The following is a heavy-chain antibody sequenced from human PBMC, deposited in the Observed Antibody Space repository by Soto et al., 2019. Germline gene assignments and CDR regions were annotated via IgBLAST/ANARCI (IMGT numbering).Heavy chain of an antibody. Sequence: GASVKVSCKASGYTFTSYGISWVRQAPGQGLEWMGWISAYNGNTNYAQKLQGRVTMTTDTSTSTAYMELRSLRSDDTAVYYCARHIVVVTATPSFDLWGQGILVTVSS. J-gene: IGHJ5*02. CDR3: ARHIVVVTATPSFDL. D-gene: IGHD2-21*02. V-gene: IGHV1-18*01. CDR2: ISAYNGNT. CDR1: GYTFTSYG.